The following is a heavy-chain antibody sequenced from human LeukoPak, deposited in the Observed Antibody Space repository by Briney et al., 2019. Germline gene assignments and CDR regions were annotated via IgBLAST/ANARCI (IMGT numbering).Heavy chain of an antibody. J-gene: IGHJ5*02. CDR1: GYTFTSYY. D-gene: IGHD6-25*01. CDR2: INPSGSST. CDR3: ARESLPGRRFDP. Sequence: ASVKVSCKASGYTFTSYYMHWVRQAPGQGLEWMGIINPSGSSTYYAQKFQGRVTMTRDTSTSTVYMELSSLRSEDTAVYYCARESLPGRRFDPWGQGTLVTVSS. V-gene: IGHV1-46*01.